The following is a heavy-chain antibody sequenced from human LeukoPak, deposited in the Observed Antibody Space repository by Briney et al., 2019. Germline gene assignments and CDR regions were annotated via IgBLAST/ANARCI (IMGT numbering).Heavy chain of an antibody. V-gene: IGHV1-2*02. J-gene: IGHJ4*02. Sequence: ASVKVSCKASGYTFTDYFMHWVRQAPGQGLEWLGWINPNSGGPNYAQKFQDRVTMTRDTSISTAYMELSRLRSDDTAVYYCARDPGPPYYFDYWGQGTLVTVSS. CDR2: INPNSGGP. CDR3: ARDPGPPYYFDY. CDR1: GYTFTDYF.